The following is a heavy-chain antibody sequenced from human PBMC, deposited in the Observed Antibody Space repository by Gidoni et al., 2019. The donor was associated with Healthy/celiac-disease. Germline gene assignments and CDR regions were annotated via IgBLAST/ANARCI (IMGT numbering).Heavy chain of an antibody. CDR2: ISAYNGNT. D-gene: IGHD2-15*01. J-gene: IGHJ4*02. V-gene: IGHV1-18*01. CDR1: GYTFTSYG. Sequence: QVQLVQSGAEVKKPGSSVKVSCKASGYTFTSYGISWVRQAPGQGLEWMGWISAYNGNTNYAQKLQGRVTMTTDTSTSTAYMELRSLRSDDTAVYYCARDASMGYCSGGSCYYGYWGQGTLVTVSS. CDR3: ARDASMGYCSGGSCYYGY.